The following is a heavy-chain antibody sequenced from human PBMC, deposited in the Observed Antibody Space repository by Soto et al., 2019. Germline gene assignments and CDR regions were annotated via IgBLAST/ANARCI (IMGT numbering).Heavy chain of an antibody. Sequence: SVKVSCKASGGTFSSYAISWVRQAPGQGLEWMGGIIPIFGTANYAQKFQGRVTITADESTSTAYMELSSLRSEDTAVYYCARSIPANLKLPYFDYWGQGTLVTVSS. CDR3: ARSIPANLKLPYFDY. J-gene: IGHJ4*02. V-gene: IGHV1-69*13. D-gene: IGHD2-21*01. CDR2: IIPIFGTA. CDR1: GGTFSSYA.